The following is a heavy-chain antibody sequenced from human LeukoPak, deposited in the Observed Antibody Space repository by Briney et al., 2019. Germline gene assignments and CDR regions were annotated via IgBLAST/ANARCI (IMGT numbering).Heavy chain of an antibody. D-gene: IGHD3-3*01. Sequence: GGSLRLSYAASGFTFSSYAMTWVRQAPGKGLEWVSGIGGTGTSTYYADSVKGRFTISRDSSKNTLYLQMNSLRAEDTAVYYCAKGKFLEWLSGIDYWGQGTLVTVSS. CDR1: GFTFSSYA. V-gene: IGHV3-23*01. J-gene: IGHJ4*02. CDR2: IGGTGTST. CDR3: AKGKFLEWLSGIDY.